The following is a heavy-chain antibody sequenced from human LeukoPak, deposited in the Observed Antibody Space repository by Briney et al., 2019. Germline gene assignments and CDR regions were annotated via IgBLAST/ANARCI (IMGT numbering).Heavy chain of an antibody. CDR3: AKDLYYYGSGSYYTPFDY. CDR2: ISYDGSNK. Sequence: GGSLRLSCAASGFTFSSYAMHWVRQAPGKGLEWVAVISYDGSNKYYADSVKGRFTISRDNSKNTLYLQMNSLRAEDTALYYCAKDLYYYGSGSYYTPFDYWGQGTLVTVSS. D-gene: IGHD3-10*01. CDR1: GFTFSSYA. V-gene: IGHV3-30-3*01. J-gene: IGHJ4*02.